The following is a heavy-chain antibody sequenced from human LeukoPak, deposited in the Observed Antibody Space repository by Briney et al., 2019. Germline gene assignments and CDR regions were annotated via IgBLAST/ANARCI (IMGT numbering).Heavy chain of an antibody. CDR1: GGSISSGDYY. Sequence: PSQTLSLTCTVSGGSISSGDYYRSWIRQPPGKGLEWIGYIYYSGSTYYNPSLKSRVTISVDTSKNQFSLKLSSVTAADTAVYYCARGVTWIQLWPYFDYWGQGTLVTVSS. D-gene: IGHD5-18*01. V-gene: IGHV4-30-4*08. CDR2: IYYSGST. J-gene: IGHJ4*02. CDR3: ARGVTWIQLWPYFDY.